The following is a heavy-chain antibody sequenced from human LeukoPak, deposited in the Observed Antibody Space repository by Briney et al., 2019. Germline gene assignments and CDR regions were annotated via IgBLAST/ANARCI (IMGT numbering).Heavy chain of an antibody. J-gene: IGHJ4*02. CDR2: FLYSGTT. CDR1: NGAVKNYY. D-gene: IGHD1-26*01. V-gene: IGHV4-59*02. CDR3: ATLVYSGSRYHFDT. Sequence: SETLSLTCSVSNGAVKNYYWTWIRQPPGQGLEWIGNFLYSGTTTYRASLDSRLIISVDNSKNTVSLKLFSVTAADTAVYYCATLVYSGSRYHFDTWGQGALVTVSS.